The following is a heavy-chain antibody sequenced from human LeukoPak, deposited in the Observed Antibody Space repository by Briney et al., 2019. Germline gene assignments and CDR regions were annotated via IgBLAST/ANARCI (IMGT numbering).Heavy chain of an antibody. CDR3: ARGYSSPTDYYYYMDV. J-gene: IGHJ6*03. CDR2: IIPIFGTA. Sequence: GASVKVSCKASGCTFSSYAISWVRQAPGQGLEWMGRIIPIFGTANYAQKFQGRVTITTDESTSTAYMELSSLRSEDTAVYYCARGYSSPTDYYYYMDVWGKGTTVTVSS. V-gene: IGHV1-69*05. D-gene: IGHD4-11*01. CDR1: GCTFSSYA.